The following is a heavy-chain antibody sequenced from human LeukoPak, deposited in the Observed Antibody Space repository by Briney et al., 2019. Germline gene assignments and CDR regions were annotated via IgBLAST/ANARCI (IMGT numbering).Heavy chain of an antibody. V-gene: IGHV1-8*01. D-gene: IGHD6-13*01. CDR3: ARGGRGIAAVYYYYGMDV. CDR1: GYTFTSYD. CDR2: MNPNSGNT. Sequence: ASVKVSCKASGYTFTSYDINWVRQATGQGLEWMGWMNPNSGNTGYAQKFQGRVTMTRNTSISTAYMERSSLRSEDTAVYYCARGGRGIAAVYYYYGMDVWGQGTTVTVSS. J-gene: IGHJ6*02.